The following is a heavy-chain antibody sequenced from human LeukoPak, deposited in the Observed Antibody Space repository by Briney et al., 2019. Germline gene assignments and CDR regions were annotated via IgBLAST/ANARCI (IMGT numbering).Heavy chain of an antibody. J-gene: IGHJ4*02. CDR1: GYTLTELS. Sequence: GASVKVSCKVSGYTLTELSMHWVRQAPGKGLEWMGWINPISGGTNCAQKFQGWVTMTRDTSISTAYMELSRLRSDDTAVYYCARGGKEDIVATGGRYYFDYWGQGTLVTVSS. D-gene: IGHD5-12*01. CDR2: INPISGGT. V-gene: IGHV1-2*04. CDR3: ARGGKEDIVATGGRYYFDY.